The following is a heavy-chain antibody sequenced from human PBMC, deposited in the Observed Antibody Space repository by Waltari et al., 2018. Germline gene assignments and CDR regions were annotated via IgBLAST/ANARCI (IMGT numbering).Heavy chain of an antibody. CDR1: GFTFSSSA. J-gene: IGHJ4*02. V-gene: IGHV3-23*04. Sequence: EVQLVESGGGLVQPGGSLRLSCAASGFTFSSSAMSWVRRAPGKGLEWVSAISGSGGSTYYADSVKGRFTISRDNSKNTLYLQMNSLRAEDTAVYYCARRTVTGKYYFDYWGQGTLVTVSS. CDR2: ISGSGGST. CDR3: ARRTVTGKYYFDY. D-gene: IGHD2-21*02.